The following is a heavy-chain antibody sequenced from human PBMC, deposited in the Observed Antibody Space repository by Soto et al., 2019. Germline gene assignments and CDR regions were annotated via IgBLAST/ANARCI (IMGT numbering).Heavy chain of an antibody. D-gene: IGHD6-13*01. J-gene: IGHJ5*02. CDR3: ARGSTWQGRDWFYP. CDR1: GDSVSNSGYY. Sequence: QLLLQESGPGLVKPSETLSLTCTVSGDSVSNSGYYWGWIRQSPGKRLEWIGSVYFSGSKYYNPSIRSRVTFSVDTSKTLISLKLRSVTAADTAVYYCARGSTWQGRDWFYPWGQGTLVTVSS. CDR2: VYFSGSK. V-gene: IGHV4-39*01.